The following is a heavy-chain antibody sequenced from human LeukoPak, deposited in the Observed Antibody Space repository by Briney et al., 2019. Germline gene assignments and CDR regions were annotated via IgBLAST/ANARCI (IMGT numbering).Heavy chain of an antibody. Sequence: GGSLRLSCAASGFTVSSNYMSWVRPAPGKGLEWVSVIYSGGSTYYADSVKGRFTISRDNSKNTLYLQMNRLRAEDTAVYYCASHIWVVTAPYDAFDIWGQGTMVTVSS. D-gene: IGHD2-21*02. CDR3: ASHIWVVTAPYDAFDI. V-gene: IGHV3-53*01. J-gene: IGHJ3*02. CDR1: GFTVSSNY. CDR2: IYSGGST.